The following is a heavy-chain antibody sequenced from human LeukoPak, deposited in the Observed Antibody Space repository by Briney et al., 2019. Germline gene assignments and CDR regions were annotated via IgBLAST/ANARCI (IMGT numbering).Heavy chain of an antibody. J-gene: IGHJ4*02. CDR3: AKEGVAGFSTTPHFDY. CDR1: GFTFSSYS. V-gene: IGHV3-48*01. Sequence: PGGSLRLSCAASGFTFSSYSMNLVRQAPGKGLEWVSYISSSSSTIYYADSVKGRFTISRDNSKNTLYLQMNSLRAEDTAVYYCAKEGVAGFSTTPHFDYWGQGTLVTVSS. D-gene: IGHD3-10*01. CDR2: ISSSSSTI.